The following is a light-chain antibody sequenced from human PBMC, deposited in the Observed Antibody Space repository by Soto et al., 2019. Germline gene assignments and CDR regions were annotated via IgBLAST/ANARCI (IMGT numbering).Light chain of an antibody. CDR2: KAS. Sequence: DIQMTHPPSTLSATAGDRVTITCRASQSISSWLAWYQQKPGKAPKLLIYKASTLKSGVPSRFSGSGSGTEFTLTISSLQPDDFATYYCQHYNSYSEAFGQATKVDI. J-gene: IGKJ1*01. CDR3: QHYNSYSEA. V-gene: IGKV1-5*03. CDR1: QSISSW.